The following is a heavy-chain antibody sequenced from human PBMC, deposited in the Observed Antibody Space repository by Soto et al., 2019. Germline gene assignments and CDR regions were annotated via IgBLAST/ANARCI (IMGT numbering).Heavy chain of an antibody. V-gene: IGHV4-30-4*01. D-gene: IGHD6-13*01. CDR3: ARARRIAAAGTTGWFDP. J-gene: IGHJ5*02. Sequence: SETLSLTCTVSGGSISSGDYYWSWIRQPPGKGLEWIGYIYYSGSTYYNPSLKSRVTISVDTSKNQFSLKLSSVTAADTAVYYCARARRIAAAGTTGWFDPWGQGTLVTVSS. CDR2: IYYSGST. CDR1: GGSISSGDYY.